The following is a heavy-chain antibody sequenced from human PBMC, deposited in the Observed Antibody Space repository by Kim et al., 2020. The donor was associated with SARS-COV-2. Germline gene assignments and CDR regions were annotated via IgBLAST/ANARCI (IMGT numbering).Heavy chain of an antibody. V-gene: IGHV4-4*02. CDR1: GGSISSSNW. Sequence: SETLSLTCAVSGGSISSSNWWSWVRQPPGKGLEWIGEIYHSGSTNYNPSLKSRVTISVDKSKNQFSLKLSSVTAADTAVYYCARDIFITGIQYNWFDPWGQGTLVTVSS. J-gene: IGHJ5*02. D-gene: IGHD1-20*01. CDR2: IYHSGST. CDR3: ARDIFITGIQYNWFDP.